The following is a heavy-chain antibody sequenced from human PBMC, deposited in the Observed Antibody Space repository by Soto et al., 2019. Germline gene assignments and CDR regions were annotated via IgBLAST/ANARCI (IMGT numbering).Heavy chain of an antibody. V-gene: IGHV3-30-3*01. CDR1: GLTFNNYA. CDR3: VIMITFGGGSN. Sequence: RGSLRLSCAASGLTFNNYAMRWVRQAPGKGLEWVAVISHDASNTYYADSVKGRFTISRDNSKNTLYLQMNSLRAEDTAVYYCVIMITFGGGSNWGQGTLVTVSS. D-gene: IGHD3-16*01. J-gene: IGHJ4*02. CDR2: ISHDASNT.